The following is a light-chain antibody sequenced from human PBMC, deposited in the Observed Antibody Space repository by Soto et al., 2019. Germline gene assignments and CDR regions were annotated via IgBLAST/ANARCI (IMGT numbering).Light chain of an antibody. J-gene: IGKJ4*01. CDR3: QQRDSRPLT. V-gene: IGKV3-11*01. Sequence: EIVLTQSPATLSLSPGERATLSCRASQSVGRTLAWFQQKPGQAPRLLIYDASNRATGIPARFTGSGSETDFTLTIRSLEPEDFAIYYCQQRDSRPLTFGGGTKVEIK. CDR1: QSVGRT. CDR2: DAS.